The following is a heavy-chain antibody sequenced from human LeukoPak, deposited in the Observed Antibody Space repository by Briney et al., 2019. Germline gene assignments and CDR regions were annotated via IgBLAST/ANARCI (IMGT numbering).Heavy chain of an antibody. CDR2: INPSGGST. Sequence: ASVKVSCKASGYTFTSYYMHWVRQAPGQGLEWMGIINPSGGSTSYAQKFQGRVTMTRDTSTSTVYMELSSLRSEDTAVYYCARGSTGTGTPAYNWFDPWGQGTLVTVSS. J-gene: IGHJ5*02. CDR3: ARGSTGTGTPAYNWFDP. V-gene: IGHV1-46*01. CDR1: GYTFTSYY. D-gene: IGHD1-1*01.